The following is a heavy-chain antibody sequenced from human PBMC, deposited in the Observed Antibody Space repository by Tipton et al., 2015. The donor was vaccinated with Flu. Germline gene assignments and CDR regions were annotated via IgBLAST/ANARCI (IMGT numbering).Heavy chain of an antibody. CDR3: ARNMAAAGHYDAFDV. J-gene: IGHJ3*01. CDR1: GYRFTSYW. V-gene: IGHV5-51*01. CDR2: MYPGDSDA. D-gene: IGHD6-25*01. Sequence: QLVQSGAEVKKPGESLKISCQGSGYRFTSYWIGWVRQMPGKGLEWVGIMYPGDSDARYSPSFQGRVTISVHRSISTACLQWSSLKASDTAYYFCARNMAAAGHYDAFDVWGQGTMVNVSS.